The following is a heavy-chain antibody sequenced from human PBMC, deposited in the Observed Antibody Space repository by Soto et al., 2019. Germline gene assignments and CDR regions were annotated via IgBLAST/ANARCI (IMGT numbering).Heavy chain of an antibody. CDR2: IIPIFGTA. V-gene: IGHV1-69*06. CDR1: GGTLSSYA. CDR3: ARGVGYCSGGSCYPGFYYGMDV. J-gene: IGHJ6*02. D-gene: IGHD2-15*01. Sequence: SVKVSCKASGGTLSSYAISWVRQAPGQGLEWMGGIIPIFGTANNAQKFQGRVTITADKSTSTAYMELSSLRSEDTAVYYCARGVGYCSGGSCYPGFYYGMDVWGQGTTVTVSS.